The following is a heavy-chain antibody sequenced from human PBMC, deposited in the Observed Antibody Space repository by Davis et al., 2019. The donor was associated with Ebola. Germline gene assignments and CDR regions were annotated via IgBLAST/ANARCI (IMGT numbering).Heavy chain of an antibody. CDR3: AKEYCPDSGPYCTYFAV. J-gene: IGHJ4*02. CDR2: MSFHERHT. V-gene: IGHV3-30*18. D-gene: IGHD3-10*01. CDR1: GFSFATYG. Sequence: GESLKISCTASGFSFATYGMHWVRQAPGKGLEWVASMSFHERHTAYIDSVKGRFTVSRDNSKNTLYLQMNSLRPEDTALYFCAKEYCPDSGPYCTYFAVWGQGTRVTVSS.